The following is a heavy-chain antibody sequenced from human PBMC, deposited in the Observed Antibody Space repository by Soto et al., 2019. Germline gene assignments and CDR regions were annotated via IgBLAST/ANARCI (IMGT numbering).Heavy chain of an antibody. J-gene: IGHJ6*02. CDR3: ARELHGGSYGMDV. CDR1: GFTYSNDD. Sequence: EVKLVESGGGLVQPGGSLRLSCAASGFTYSNDDMHWVRQVTGKGLEWVSGITTAGDTYYLDSVKGRFTISREKAKNSLYLQMNSLSAGDTSVYYCARELHGGSYGMDVWGQGTTVTVSS. V-gene: IGHV3-13*01. CDR2: ITTAGDT.